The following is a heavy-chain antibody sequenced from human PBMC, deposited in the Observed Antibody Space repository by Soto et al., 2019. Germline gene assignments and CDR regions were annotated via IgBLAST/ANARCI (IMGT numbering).Heavy chain of an antibody. Sequence: GASVKVSCKASGGTFSSYAISWVRQAPGQGLEWMGGIIPIFGTANYAQKFQGRVTITADESTSTAYMELSSLRSEDTAVYYCARLRYSGSYYPPNFADYWGQGTLVTVSS. D-gene: IGHD1-26*01. CDR2: IIPIFGTA. J-gene: IGHJ4*02. CDR3: ARLRYSGSYYPPNFADY. CDR1: GGTFSSYA. V-gene: IGHV1-69*13.